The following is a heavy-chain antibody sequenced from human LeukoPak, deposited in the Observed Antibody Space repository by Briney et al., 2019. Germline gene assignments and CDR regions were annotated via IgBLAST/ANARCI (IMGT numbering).Heavy chain of an antibody. Sequence: PGGSLRLSCAASGFTFSSYAMSWVRQAPGKGLEWVSAISGRGDSTYYADSVKGRFTISRDNSKITLYLQMNSLRAEDTAVYYCFGSTARAQFDYWGQGTLVTVSS. J-gene: IGHJ4*02. CDR1: GFTFSSYA. V-gene: IGHV3-23*01. CDR2: ISGRGDST. CDR3: FGSTARAQFDY. D-gene: IGHD6-13*01.